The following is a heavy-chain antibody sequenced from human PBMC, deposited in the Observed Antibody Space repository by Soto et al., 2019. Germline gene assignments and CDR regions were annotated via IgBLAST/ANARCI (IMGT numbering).Heavy chain of an antibody. CDR2: IKQDGSEK. D-gene: IGHD2-21*02. J-gene: IGHJ3*02. V-gene: IGHV3-7*03. CDR1: GFTFSSYW. CDR3: ASNGNRYCGGDCALRGAFDI. Sequence: PGGSLRLSCAASGFTFSSYWMSWVRQAPGKGLEWVANIKQDGSEKYYVDSVKGRFTISRDNAKNSLYLQMNSLRAEDTAVYYCASNGNRYCGGDCALRGAFDIWGQGTMVTVSS.